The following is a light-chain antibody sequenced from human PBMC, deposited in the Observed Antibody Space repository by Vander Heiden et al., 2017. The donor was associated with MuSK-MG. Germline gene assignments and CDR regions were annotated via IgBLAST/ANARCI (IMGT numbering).Light chain of an antibody. CDR3: QSTDSNGTYWV. CDR2: KDT. CDR1: ALANYD. J-gene: IGLJ3*02. V-gene: IGLV3-25*03. Sequence: SYEPTPPHSVSGSPGQTARVTCSGDALANYDVYWYHQKPGRAPVLVIYKDTARPSGISERFSSSSSGTTVTLTISGVQAEDEGDYSCQSTDSNGTYWVFGGGTRLTVL.